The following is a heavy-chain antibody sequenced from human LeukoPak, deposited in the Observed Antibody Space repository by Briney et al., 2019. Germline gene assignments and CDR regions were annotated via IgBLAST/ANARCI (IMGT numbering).Heavy chain of an antibody. V-gene: IGHV3-23*01. CDR3: AKSGSGWYEDYYYYMDV. CDR1: GFTFSTYG. Sequence: GGSLRLSCAASGFTFSTYGMSWVRQAPGKGLEWVSAIGGSGGGTYYADSVKGRFTISRDNSKNTLYLQMNSLRAEDTAVYYCAKSGSGWYEDYYYYMDVWGKGTTVTISS. J-gene: IGHJ6*03. CDR2: IGGSGGGT. D-gene: IGHD6-19*01.